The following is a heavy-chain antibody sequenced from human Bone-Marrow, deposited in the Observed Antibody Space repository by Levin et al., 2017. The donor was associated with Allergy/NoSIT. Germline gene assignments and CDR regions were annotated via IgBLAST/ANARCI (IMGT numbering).Heavy chain of an antibody. CDR1: GYSFTSYW. Sequence: GASVKVSCKGSGYSFTSYWISWVRQMPGKGLEWMGRIDPSDSYTNYSPSFQGHVTISADKSISTAYLQWSSLKASDTAMYYCARFYGSGSYPDAFDIWGQGTMVTVSS. D-gene: IGHD3-10*01. J-gene: IGHJ3*02. V-gene: IGHV5-10-1*01. CDR2: IDPSDSYT. CDR3: ARFYGSGSYPDAFDI.